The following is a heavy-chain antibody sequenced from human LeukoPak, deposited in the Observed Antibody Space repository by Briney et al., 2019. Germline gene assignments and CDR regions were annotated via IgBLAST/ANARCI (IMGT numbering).Heavy chain of an antibody. CDR3: ARVLRYCSGGSCYDY. CDR1: GYTFTSYD. CDR2: MNPNSGNT. J-gene: IGHJ4*02. Sequence: ASVKVSCKASGYTFTSYDINWVRQATGQGLEWMGWMNPNSGNTNYAQKFQGRVTMTRDTSISTAYMELSRLRSDDTAVYYCARVLRYCSGGSCYDYWGQGTLVTVSS. V-gene: IGHV1-8*01. D-gene: IGHD2-15*01.